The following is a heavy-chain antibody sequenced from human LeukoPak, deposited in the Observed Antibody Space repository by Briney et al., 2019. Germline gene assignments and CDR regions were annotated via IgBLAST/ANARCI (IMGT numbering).Heavy chain of an antibody. Sequence: EASVKVSCKASGYTFTGYYMHWVRQAPGQGLEWMGWINPNSGGTNYAQKFQGRVTMTRDTSISTAYMELSRLRSDDTAVYYCARANRVYCSSTSCHNWFDPWGQGTLVTVSS. V-gene: IGHV1-2*02. CDR2: INPNSGGT. CDR1: GYTFTGYY. J-gene: IGHJ5*02. CDR3: ARANRVYCSSTSCHNWFDP. D-gene: IGHD2-2*01.